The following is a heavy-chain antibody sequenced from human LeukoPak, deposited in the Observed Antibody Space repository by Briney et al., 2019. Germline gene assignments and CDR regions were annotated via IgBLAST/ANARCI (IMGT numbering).Heavy chain of an antibody. V-gene: IGHV3-7*01. J-gene: IGHJ4*02. Sequence: PGGSLRLSCVASGFPFGSYWLSWVRQAPGKGLEWVANIKKDGTEKYYVDSVKGRFTISRDNAKNSLYLQMNSLGAEDTAVYYCARGRWEGRTMIVVVTDYWGQGTLVTVSS. CDR3: ARGRWEGRTMIVVVTDY. D-gene: IGHD3-22*01. CDR2: IKKDGTEK. CDR1: GFPFGSYW.